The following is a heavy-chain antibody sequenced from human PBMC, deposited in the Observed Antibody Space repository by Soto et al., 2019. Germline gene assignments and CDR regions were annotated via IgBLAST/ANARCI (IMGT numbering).Heavy chain of an antibody. CDR3: AKASSGWYEGWY. CDR2: ISGSGGST. V-gene: IGHV3-23*01. Sequence: GGSLRLSCAAFGFTFSRNAMSWVRQAPGKGLEWVSAISGSGGSTYYADSVKGRFTISRDNSQNTLYLQMNSLRAEDTAVYYCAKASSGWYEGWYWGQGTLVTVSS. D-gene: IGHD6-19*01. J-gene: IGHJ4*02. CDR1: GFTFSRNA.